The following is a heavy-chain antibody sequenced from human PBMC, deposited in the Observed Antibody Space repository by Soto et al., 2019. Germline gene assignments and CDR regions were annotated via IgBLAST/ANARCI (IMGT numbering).Heavy chain of an antibody. D-gene: IGHD3-22*01. CDR1: GFTFSSYA. V-gene: IGHV3-30-3*01. J-gene: IGHJ3*02. Sequence: GGSLRLSCAASGFTFSSYAMHWVRQAPGKGLEWVAVISYDGSNKYYADSVKGRFTISRDNSKNTLYLQMNSLRAEDTAVYYCARDLGDDSSGSDAFDIWGQGTMVTVSS. CDR3: ARDLGDDSSGSDAFDI. CDR2: ISYDGSNK.